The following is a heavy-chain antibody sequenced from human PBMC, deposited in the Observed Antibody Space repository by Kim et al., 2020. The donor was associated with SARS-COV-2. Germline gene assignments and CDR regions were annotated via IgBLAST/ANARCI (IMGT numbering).Heavy chain of an antibody. D-gene: IGHD2-2*01. CDR3: ARPYCSSTSCYGWTNWFDP. CDR2: IYYSGST. CDR1: GGSISSSSYY. J-gene: IGHJ5*02. V-gene: IGHV4-39*01. Sequence: SETLSLTCTVSGGSISSSSYYWGWIRQPPGKGLEWIGSIYYSGSTYYNPSLKSRVTISVDTSKNQFSLKLSSVTAADTAVYYCARPYCSSTSCYGWTNWFDPWGQGTLVTVSS.